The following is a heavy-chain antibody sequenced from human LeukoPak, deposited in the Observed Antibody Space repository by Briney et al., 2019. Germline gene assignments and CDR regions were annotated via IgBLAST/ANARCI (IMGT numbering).Heavy chain of an antibody. CDR2: IYPGDSDT. CDR1: GYRFSNYW. J-gene: IGHJ4*02. CDR3: ARQGYSYAPFDY. V-gene: IGHV5-51*01. Sequence: GESLKISCKGPGYRFSNYWIGWVRQMPGKGLEWMGIIYPGDSDTRYSPSFQGQVTISADKSISTAYLQWSSLKASDTALYYCARQGYSYAPFDYWGQGTLVTVSS. D-gene: IGHD5-18*01.